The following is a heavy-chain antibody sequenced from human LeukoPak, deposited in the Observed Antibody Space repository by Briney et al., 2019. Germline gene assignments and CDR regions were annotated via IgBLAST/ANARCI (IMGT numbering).Heavy chain of an antibody. CDR3: AKDRRGNWNYVGAFDI. CDR1: GFTFRNYG. CDR2: ISESGAGT. V-gene: IGHV3-23*01. D-gene: IGHD1-7*01. J-gene: IGHJ3*02. Sequence: GGSLRLSCAASGFTFRNYGMRWVRQAPGKGLEWVSAISESGAGTYYADSVKGRFTISRDNSKNTLYLQMNSLRAEDTAVYYCAKDRRGNWNYVGAFDIWGQGTMVTVSS.